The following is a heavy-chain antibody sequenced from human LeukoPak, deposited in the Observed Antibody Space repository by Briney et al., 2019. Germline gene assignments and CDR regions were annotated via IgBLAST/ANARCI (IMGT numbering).Heavy chain of an antibody. CDR2: IYYSGST. CDR1: GGSISSYY. J-gene: IGHJ5*02. CDR3: ARGYIVPAANWFDP. D-gene: IGHD2-2*01. V-gene: IGHV4-59*01. Sequence: PSETLSLTCTVSGGSISSYYWSWIRQPPGKGLEWIGYIYYSGSTNYNPSLKSRVTISVDTSKNQFSLKLSSVTAADTAVYYCARGYIVPAANWFDPWGQGTLVTVSP.